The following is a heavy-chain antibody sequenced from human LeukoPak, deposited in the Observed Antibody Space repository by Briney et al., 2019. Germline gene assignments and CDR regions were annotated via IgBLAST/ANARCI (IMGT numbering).Heavy chain of an antibody. D-gene: IGHD3-10*01. V-gene: IGHV3-9*01. CDR1: GFTFDDYA. CDR2: ISWNSGSI. CDR3: AKEFYGSVDY. Sequence: GGSLRLSCAASGFTFDDYAMHWVRQAPGKCLEWVSGISWNSGSIGYADSVKGRFTISRDNAKNSLYLQMNSLRAEDTALYYCAKEFYGSVDYWGQGTLVTVSS. J-gene: IGHJ4*02.